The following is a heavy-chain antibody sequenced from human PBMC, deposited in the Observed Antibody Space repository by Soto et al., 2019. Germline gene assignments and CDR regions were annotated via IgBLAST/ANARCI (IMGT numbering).Heavy chain of an antibody. CDR2: INPNSGGT. Sequence: ASVKVSCKASGYTFTGYYMHWVRQAPGQGLEWMGWINPNSGGTNYAQKFQGWVTMTRDTSISTAYMELSRLRSDDTAVYYCARAPSEGNQLWPDYWGQGTLVTVSS. CDR1: GYTFTGYY. V-gene: IGHV1-2*04. CDR3: ARAPSEGNQLWPDY. D-gene: IGHD5-18*01. J-gene: IGHJ4*02.